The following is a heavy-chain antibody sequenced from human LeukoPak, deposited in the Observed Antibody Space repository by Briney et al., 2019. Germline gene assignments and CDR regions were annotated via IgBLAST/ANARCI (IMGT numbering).Heavy chain of an antibody. Sequence: PGGSLRLSCAASGFTFSTYEMNWVRQAPGKGLEWVSYISDTAISTYYADSVKGRFTISRDNSKNTLYLQMNSLRAEDTAVYYCAKDILTGYDFDYWGQGTLVTVSS. J-gene: IGHJ4*02. CDR1: GFTFSTYE. D-gene: IGHD3-9*01. CDR3: AKDILTGYDFDY. CDR2: ISDTAIST. V-gene: IGHV3-48*03.